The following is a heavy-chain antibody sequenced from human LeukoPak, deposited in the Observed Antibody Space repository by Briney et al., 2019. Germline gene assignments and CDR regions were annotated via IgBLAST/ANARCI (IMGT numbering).Heavy chain of an antibody. CDR2: IGDSGGST. CDR1: GFTFSSYA. D-gene: IGHD2-15*01. V-gene: IGHV3-23*01. CDR3: ATDTWYSAGH. Sequence: PGGSLRLSCAASGFTFSSYAMSWVRQAPGEGLEWVSAIGDSGGSTYYADSVRGRFTISRDNSKNTLYLQMNSLRAEDTAIYYCATDTWYSAGHWGQGTLVTVSS. J-gene: IGHJ4*02.